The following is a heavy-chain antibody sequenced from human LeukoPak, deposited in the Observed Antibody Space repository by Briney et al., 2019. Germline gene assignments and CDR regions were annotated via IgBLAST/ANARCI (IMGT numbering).Heavy chain of an antibody. J-gene: IGHJ5*02. CDR2: IKEDGTKK. D-gene: IGHD6-13*01. CDR3: ARDAAGYDP. V-gene: IGHV3-7*01. Sequence: RQTPGKGLEWVANIKEDGTKKYYVDSVKGRFTISRDNAENSLYLQMSSLRAEDTAVYYCARDAAGYDPWGQGTQVTVSS.